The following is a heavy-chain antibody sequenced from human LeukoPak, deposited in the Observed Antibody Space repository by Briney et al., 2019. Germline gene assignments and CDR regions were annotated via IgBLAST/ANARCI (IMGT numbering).Heavy chain of an antibody. CDR2: ISYDGSNK. J-gene: IGHJ4*02. D-gene: IGHD6-13*01. Sequence: PGRSLRLSFAASGFTFSSYGMHWVRQAPGKGLEWVAVISYDGSNKYYADSVKGRFTISRDNSKNTLYLQMNSLRAEDTAVYYCAKDRRRLSIAAAGHDYWGQGTLVTVSS. CDR3: AKDRRRLSIAAAGHDY. CDR1: GFTFSSYG. V-gene: IGHV3-30*18.